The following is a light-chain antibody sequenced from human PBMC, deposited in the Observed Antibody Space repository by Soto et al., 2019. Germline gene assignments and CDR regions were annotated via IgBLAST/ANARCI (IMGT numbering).Light chain of an antibody. CDR3: QTWGTGRGV. V-gene: IGLV4-69*01. Sequence: QPVLTQAPSASASLGASVKLTCTLNSGHSSYAIAWHQQQPEKGPRYLMKLNSDGSHTKGDGIPDRFSGSSSGAERYLTISSLQSEDEADYYCQTWGTGRGVFGGGTKVTVL. CDR2: LNSDGSH. CDR1: SGHSSYA. J-gene: IGLJ3*02.